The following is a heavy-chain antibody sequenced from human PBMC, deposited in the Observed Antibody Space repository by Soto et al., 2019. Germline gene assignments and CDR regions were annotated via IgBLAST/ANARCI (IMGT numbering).Heavy chain of an antibody. J-gene: IGHJ6*02. CDR3: ARLRVRGNLRANYYYYGMDV. CDR2: INHSGST. V-gene: IGHV4-34*01. D-gene: IGHD3-10*01. Sequence: SETLSLTCAVYGGSFSGYYWSWIRQPPGKGLEWIGEINHSGSTNYNPSLKSRVTISVAPSKNQFSLKLRSVTAADTAVYYCARLRVRGNLRANYYYYGMDVWGQGTTVTVSS. CDR1: GGSFSGYY.